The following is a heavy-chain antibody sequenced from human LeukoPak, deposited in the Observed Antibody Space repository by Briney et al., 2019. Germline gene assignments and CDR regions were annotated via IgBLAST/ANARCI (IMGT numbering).Heavy chain of an antibody. D-gene: IGHD3-22*01. CDR1: GFIFDDYA. CDR3: AKGMDYDRPYGAFDI. CDR2: ISWNSGSI. V-gene: IGHV3-9*01. Sequence: PGRSLRLSCAASGFIFDDYAMHWVRQAPGKGLEWVSGISWNSGSIGYADSVKGRFTISRDNAKNSLYLQMNSLRAEDTALYYCAKGMDYDRPYGAFDIWGQGTMVTVSS. J-gene: IGHJ3*02.